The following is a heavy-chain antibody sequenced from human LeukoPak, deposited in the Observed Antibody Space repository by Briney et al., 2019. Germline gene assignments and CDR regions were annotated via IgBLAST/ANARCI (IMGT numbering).Heavy chain of an antibody. D-gene: IGHD6-13*01. Sequence: ASVKLSCKASGYTFTTYYMHWVRQAPGQGLEWMGIINPSGGGTTYAQKFQGRVTMTSDTSTSTVYMQLSSLRSEDTAIYYCSRARWYGGAFDIWGQGTMVTVSS. V-gene: IGHV1-46*03. CDR2: INPSGGGT. J-gene: IGHJ3*02. CDR1: GYTFTTYY. CDR3: SRARWYGGAFDI.